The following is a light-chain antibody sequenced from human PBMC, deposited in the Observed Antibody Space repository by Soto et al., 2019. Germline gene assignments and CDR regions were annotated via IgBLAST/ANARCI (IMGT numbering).Light chain of an antibody. CDR3: DSYTGSTTLDV. V-gene: IGLV2-14*01. CDR2: EVS. CDR1: SSDVGDSDY. Sequence: QSVLTQPASVSGSPGQSITISCTGASSDVGDSDYVSWYQQHPGKAPKLIIFEVSHRPSGVSDRFSGSKSGNTASLTISGLQAEDEADYYCDSYTGSTTLDVFGSGTKLTVL. J-gene: IGLJ1*01.